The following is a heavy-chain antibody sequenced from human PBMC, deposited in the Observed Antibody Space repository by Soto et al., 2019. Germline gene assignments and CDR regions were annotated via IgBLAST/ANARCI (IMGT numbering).Heavy chain of an antibody. CDR3: APHTLDTGMPSGY. CDR1: GYTFTYYG. Sequence: QVQLVQSGAEVREPGASVKVSCKASGYTFTYYGVSWVRQAPGHGLEWMGWIGGYKGNTNYAQKLQGRVTLTTDTSTSTAYMELRSLRSDDTAVYYCAPHTLDTGMPSGYWGQGTLVTVSS. V-gene: IGHV1-18*01. D-gene: IGHD5-18*01. J-gene: IGHJ4*02. CDR2: IGGYKGNT.